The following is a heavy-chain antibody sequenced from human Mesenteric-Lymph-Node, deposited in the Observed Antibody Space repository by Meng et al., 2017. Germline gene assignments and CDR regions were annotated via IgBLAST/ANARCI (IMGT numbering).Heavy chain of an antibody. V-gene: IGHV1-69*13. CDR2: IIPIFGTA. CDR3: ARVDYNLLTGYYMVDP. Sequence: SVKVSCKASGGTFSSYAISWVRQAPGQGLEWMGGIIPIFGTANYAQKFQGRVTITADESTSTAYMELSSLRSEDTAVYYCARVDYNLLTGYYMVDPWGQGTLVTVSS. D-gene: IGHD3/OR15-3a*01. J-gene: IGHJ5*02. CDR1: GGTFSSYA.